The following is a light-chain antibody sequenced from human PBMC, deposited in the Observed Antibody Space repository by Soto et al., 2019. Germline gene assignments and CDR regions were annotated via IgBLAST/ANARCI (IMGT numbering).Light chain of an antibody. Sequence: DIQMTQSPSSLSASVGDSVTITCRASQSINIYLSWYQQKPGKAPKLLINVASTLQGGVPSRFSGSGSGTEFTLTISSLQPEDFATYYCLQHNSYPITFGQGTRLEIK. J-gene: IGKJ5*01. V-gene: IGKV1-17*01. CDR3: LQHNSYPIT. CDR2: VAS. CDR1: QSINIY.